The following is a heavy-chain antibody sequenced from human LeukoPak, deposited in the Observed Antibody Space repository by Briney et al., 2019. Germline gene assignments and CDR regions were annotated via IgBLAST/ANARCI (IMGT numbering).Heavy chain of an antibody. CDR2: IRYDGSNK. V-gene: IGHV3-30*02. CDR1: GFTFSSYG. CDR3: AKASYMVRGVQWGVPDY. J-gene: IGHJ4*02. D-gene: IGHD3-10*01. Sequence: GGSLRLSCAASGFTFSSYGMHWVRQAPGKGLEWVAFIRYDGSNKYYADSVKGRFTISRDNSKNTLYLQMNSLRAEDTAVYYCAKASYMVRGVQWGVPDYWGQGTLVTVSS.